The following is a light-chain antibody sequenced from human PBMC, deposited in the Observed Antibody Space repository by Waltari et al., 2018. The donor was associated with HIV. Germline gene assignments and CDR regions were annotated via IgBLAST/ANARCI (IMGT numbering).Light chain of an antibody. V-gene: IGLV2-11*01. CDR1: STVVGGYNY. CDR3: CSYAGSYGYV. J-gene: IGLJ1*01. CDR2: DVS. Sequence: HSALTQPRSVFGSPGQSVTISCTGTSTVVGGYNYVPWYQRHPGKAPKLLICDVSKRPSGVPGRFAGSKSGNTASLTISGLQAEDEADYYCCSYAGSYGYVFGTGTKVTVL.